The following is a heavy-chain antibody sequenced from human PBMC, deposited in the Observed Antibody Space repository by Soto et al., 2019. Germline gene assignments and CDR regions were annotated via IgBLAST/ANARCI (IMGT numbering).Heavy chain of an antibody. CDR1: GFTFSSYE. CDR2: ISSSGSTI. V-gene: IGHV3-48*03. D-gene: IGHD3-3*01. J-gene: IGHJ5*02. CDR3: ARDFNFWSGYHNWFDP. Sequence: PGGSLRLSCAASGFTFSSYEMNWVRQAPGKGLEWVSYISSSGSTIYYADSVKGRFTISRDNAKNSLYLQMNSLRAEDTAVYYCARDFNFWSGYHNWFDPWGQGTLVTVSS.